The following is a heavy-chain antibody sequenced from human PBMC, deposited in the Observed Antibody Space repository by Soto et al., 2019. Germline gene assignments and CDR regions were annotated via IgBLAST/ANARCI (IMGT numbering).Heavy chain of an antibody. Sequence: SETLSLTCTVSGGSISSYYWSWIRQPPGKGLEWIGYIYYSGSTNYNPSLKSRVTISVDTSKNQFSLKLSSVTAEDTAVYYCARVRYSSSWYSNWFDPWGQGTLVTVSS. CDR2: IYYSGST. J-gene: IGHJ5*02. D-gene: IGHD6-13*01. CDR3: ARVRYSSSWYSNWFDP. V-gene: IGHV4-59*01. CDR1: GGSISSYY.